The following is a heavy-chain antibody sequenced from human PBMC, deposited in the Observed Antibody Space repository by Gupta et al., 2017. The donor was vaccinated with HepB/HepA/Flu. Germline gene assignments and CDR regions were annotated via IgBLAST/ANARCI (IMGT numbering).Heavy chain of an antibody. CDR3: AKRRSGGGSFDI. CDR2: LYYSGST. CDR1: GGSISTYY. D-gene: IGHD3-3*01. J-gene: IGHJ3*02. Sequence: QVQLQESGPGLVKPSETLSLTCTVSGGSISTYYWSWIRQPPGKGLEWIGYLYYSGSTNYNPSLKSRVTTSIDTSKNQFSLKLSSVTAADTAVYYCAKRRSGGGSFDIWGQGTMVTVSS. V-gene: IGHV4-59*01.